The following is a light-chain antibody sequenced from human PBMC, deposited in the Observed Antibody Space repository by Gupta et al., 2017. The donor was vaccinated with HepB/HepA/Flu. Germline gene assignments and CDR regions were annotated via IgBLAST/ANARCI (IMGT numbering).Light chain of an antibody. V-gene: IGKV1-39*01. Sequence: DIQMTQSPSSLSASVGDRVTITCRASQSISSYLNWYQQKPGKAPNLLIYAASSLQSGVPSRFSGSAFGTDFTLTISMLQTEDFATYYCQRSDSTRWTFGQGTKVEMK. CDR2: AAS. CDR3: QRSDSTRWT. CDR1: QSISSY. J-gene: IGKJ1*01.